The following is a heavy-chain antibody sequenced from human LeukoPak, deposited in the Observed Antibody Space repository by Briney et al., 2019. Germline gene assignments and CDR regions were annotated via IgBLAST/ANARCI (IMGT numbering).Heavy chain of an antibody. Sequence: SETLSLTCTVSGGSISSYYWSWIRQPPGKGLEWIGYMDYSGSTNYNPSLKSRVTISVDTSKNQFSLKLSSVTAADTAVYYCARGLRSGSHPDYWGQGTLVTVSS. V-gene: IGHV4-59*01. CDR1: GGSISSYY. CDR3: ARGLRSGSHPDY. J-gene: IGHJ4*02. CDR2: MDYSGST. D-gene: IGHD3-10*01.